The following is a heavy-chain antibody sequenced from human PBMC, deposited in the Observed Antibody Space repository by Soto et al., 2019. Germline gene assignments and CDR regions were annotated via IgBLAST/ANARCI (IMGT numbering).Heavy chain of an antibody. CDR2: MSHSGGT. V-gene: IGHV4-61*01. CDR1: GGFVSSGSYY. D-gene: IGHD1-1*01. Sequence: SETLSLTCAVYGGFVSSGSYYWSWIRQPPGKGLEWIGEMSHSGGTHFNPSLKSRVTISVDTSKNQFSLKMSSVTAADTALYYCARVERGTATTIVDAFDIWGPGTMVTVSS. CDR3: ARVERGTATTIVDAFDI. J-gene: IGHJ3*02.